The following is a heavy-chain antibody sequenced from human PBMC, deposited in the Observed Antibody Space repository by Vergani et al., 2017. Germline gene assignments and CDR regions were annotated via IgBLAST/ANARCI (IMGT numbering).Heavy chain of an antibody. CDR3: SRSRYDSSGFSTIFRY. D-gene: IGHD3-22*01. CDR2: ISGSGGST. V-gene: IGHV3-23*01. J-gene: IGHJ4*02. Sequence: VQLLESGGGLVQPGGSLRLSCAASGFTFSSYAMSWVRQAPGKGLEWVSAISGSGGSTYYAVSVKGRFTVSRDNSRNTLFLQMNSLRVEDTAVYYCSRSRYDSSGFSTIFRYWGQGTRVTVS. CDR1: GFTFSSYA.